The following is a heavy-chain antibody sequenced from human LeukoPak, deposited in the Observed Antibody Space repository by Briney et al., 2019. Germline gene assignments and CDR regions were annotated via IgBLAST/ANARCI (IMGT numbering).Heavy chain of an antibody. CDR2: IYHSGST. CDR3: ARDAVYYGMDV. V-gene: IGHV4-30-2*01. J-gene: IGHJ6*04. CDR1: GGSISSGGYS. Sequence: PSQTLSLTCAVSGGSISSGGYSWSWIRQPPGKGLEWIGYIYHSGSTYHNPSLKSRVTISVDRSKNQFSLKLSSVTAADTAVYYCARDAVYYGMDVWGKGITVTVSS.